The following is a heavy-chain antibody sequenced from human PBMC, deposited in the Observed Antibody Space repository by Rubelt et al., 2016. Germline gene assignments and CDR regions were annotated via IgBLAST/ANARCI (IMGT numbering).Heavy chain of an antibody. Sequence: QVQLVQSGAEVKKPGASVKVSCKASGYTFTSYAMHWVRQAPGQRLEWLGWINAGNGNTKYSPKFQGRVTITRDTSASTAYMGRSSLRSEDTAVYYCARSKDTAMVTDADWYFDLWGRGTLVTVSS. CDR2: INAGNGNT. D-gene: IGHD5-18*01. CDR1: GYTFTSYA. V-gene: IGHV1-3*01. CDR3: ARSKDTAMVTDADWYFDL. J-gene: IGHJ2*01.